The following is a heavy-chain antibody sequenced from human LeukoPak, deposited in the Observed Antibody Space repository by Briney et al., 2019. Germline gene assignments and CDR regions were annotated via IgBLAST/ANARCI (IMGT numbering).Heavy chain of an antibody. J-gene: IGHJ4*02. CDR1: GYTFTSYG. Sequence: GASVKVSCKASGYTFTSYGISWVRQAPGQGLEWMGWISAYNGNTNYARKLQGRVTMTTDTSTSTAYMELRSLRSDDTAVYYCARDDYYYDSSGYYFFDYWGQGTLVTVSS. D-gene: IGHD3-22*01. V-gene: IGHV1-18*01. CDR3: ARDDYYYDSSGYYFFDY. CDR2: ISAYNGNT.